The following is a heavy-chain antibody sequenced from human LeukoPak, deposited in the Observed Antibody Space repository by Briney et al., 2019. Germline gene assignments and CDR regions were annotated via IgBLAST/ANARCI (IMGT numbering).Heavy chain of an antibody. V-gene: IGHV4-39*01. Sequence: SETLSLTCTVSGGSISSSSFYWGWIRQPPGKGLEWIGIIFYTGSTYYNPSLKSRVTISVETSKNQFSLKLSSVTAADTALYYCARQTYKSGSYSYFDYWGQGTPVTVSS. CDR2: IFYTGST. CDR3: ARQTYKSGSYSYFDY. J-gene: IGHJ4*02. D-gene: IGHD1-26*01. CDR1: GGSISSSSFY.